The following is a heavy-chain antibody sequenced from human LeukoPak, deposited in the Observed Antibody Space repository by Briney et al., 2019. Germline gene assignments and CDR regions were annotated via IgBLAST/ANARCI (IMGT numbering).Heavy chain of an antibody. Sequence: GGSLRLSCAVSGFTFSSYWMSWVRQAPGKGLEWVANIKEDGSEKYYVDSVKGRFTISRDNAKNSLYLQMSSLRVEDTAVYYCARGVSYYRYWGQGTLVIVSS. CDR2: IKEDGSEK. CDR3: ARGVSYYRY. J-gene: IGHJ4*02. CDR1: GFTFSSYW. V-gene: IGHV3-7*01. D-gene: IGHD1-26*01.